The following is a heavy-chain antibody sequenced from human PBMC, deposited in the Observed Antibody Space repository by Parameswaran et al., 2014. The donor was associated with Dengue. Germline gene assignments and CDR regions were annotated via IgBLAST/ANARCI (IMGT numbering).Heavy chain of an antibody. J-gene: IGHJ2*01. V-gene: IGHV4-34*01. CDR2: INHSGST. Sequence: WIRQPPGKGLEWIGEINHSGSTNYNPSLKSRVTISVDTSKNQFSLKLSSVTAADTAVYYCARDGIYGSDHFDLWGRGTLVTVSS. D-gene: IGHD3-10*01. CDR3: ARDGIYGSDHFDL.